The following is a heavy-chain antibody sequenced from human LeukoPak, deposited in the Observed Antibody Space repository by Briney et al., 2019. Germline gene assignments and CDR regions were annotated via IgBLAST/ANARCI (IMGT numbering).Heavy chain of an antibody. Sequence: GRSLRLSCAASGFAFNTYAMHWDRQAPGQGLEWVALIWHDGSHKFYSNSVRGQFTISRDNSKNTVSLQMNNLRPEDTAVYYCARELFGSGSYPDFWGQGTPVTVSS. CDR2: IWHDGSHK. CDR1: GFAFNTYA. J-gene: IGHJ4*02. CDR3: ARELFGSGSYPDF. V-gene: IGHV3-33*01. D-gene: IGHD3-10*01.